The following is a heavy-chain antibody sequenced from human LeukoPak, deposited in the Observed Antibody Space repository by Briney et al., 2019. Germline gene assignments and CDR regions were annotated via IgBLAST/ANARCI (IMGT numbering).Heavy chain of an antibody. D-gene: IGHD3-3*01. CDR2: ISYDGSNK. J-gene: IGHJ4*02. Sequence: GRSLRLSCAASGFTFSSYAMHWVRQAPGKGLEWVAVISYDGSNKYYADSVKGRFTISRDNSKNTLYLQMNSLRAEDTAVYYCARVGDFWSGYRDFRFDYWGQGTLVTVSS. V-gene: IGHV3-30*14. CDR1: GFTFSSYA. CDR3: ARVGDFWSGYRDFRFDY.